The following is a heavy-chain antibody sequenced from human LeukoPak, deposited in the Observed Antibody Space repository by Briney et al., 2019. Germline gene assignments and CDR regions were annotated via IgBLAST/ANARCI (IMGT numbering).Heavy chain of an antibody. CDR1: GGTFSSYA. D-gene: IGHD5-24*01. Sequence: GSSVKVSCKASGGTFSSYAISWVRQAPGQGLEWMGGIIPIFGTANYAQKFQGRVTITADESMSTAYMELSSLRSEDTAVYYCAREGNGYISEAFDIWGQGTMVTVSS. CDR3: AREGNGYISEAFDI. V-gene: IGHV1-69*01. CDR2: IIPIFGTA. J-gene: IGHJ3*02.